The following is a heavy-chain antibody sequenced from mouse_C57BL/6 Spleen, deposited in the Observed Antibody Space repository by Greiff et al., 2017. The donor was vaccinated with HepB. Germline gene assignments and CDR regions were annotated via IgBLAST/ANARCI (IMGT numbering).Heavy chain of an antibody. Sequence: VQLQQSGAELVKPGASVKISCKASGYAFSSYWMNWVKQRPGKGLEWIGQIYPGDGDTNYNGKFKGKATLTADKSSSTAYMQLSRLTAEDSAVYICASTPYYSNYGFAYWGQGTLVTVSA. CDR3: ASTPYYSNYGFAY. D-gene: IGHD2-5*01. CDR2: IYPGDGDT. CDR1: GYAFSSYW. J-gene: IGHJ3*01. V-gene: IGHV1-80*01.